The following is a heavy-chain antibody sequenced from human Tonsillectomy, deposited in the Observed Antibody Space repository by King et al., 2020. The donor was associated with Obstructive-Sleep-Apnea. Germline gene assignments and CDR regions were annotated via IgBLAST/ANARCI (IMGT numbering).Heavy chain of an antibody. CDR2: IYYSGST. V-gene: IGHV4-61*01. Sequence: VQLQESGPGLVKPSETLSLTCTVSGGSVSSGSYYWSWIRQPPGKGLEWIGYIYYSGSTNYNPSLKSRVTISVDTSKNQFSLKLSSVTAADTAVYYCATRGDGYNFFYYSYYGMDVWGQGTTVTVSS. J-gene: IGHJ6*02. D-gene: IGHD5-24*01. CDR1: GGSVSSGSYY. CDR3: ATRGDGYNFFYYSYYGMDV.